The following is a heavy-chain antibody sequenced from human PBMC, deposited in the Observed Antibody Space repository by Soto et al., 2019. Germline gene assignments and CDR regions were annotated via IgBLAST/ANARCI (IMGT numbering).Heavy chain of an antibody. CDR1: GFTFSSYW. Sequence: GGSLRLSCAASGFTFSSYWMSWVRQAPGKGLEWVANIKQDGSEKYYVDSVKGRFTISRDNAKNSLYLQMNSLRAEDTAVYYCARADHSSSWYVVYYFHYWGQGA. CDR3: ARADHSSSWYVVYYFHY. D-gene: IGHD6-13*01. J-gene: IGHJ4*02. CDR2: IKQDGSEK. V-gene: IGHV3-7*04.